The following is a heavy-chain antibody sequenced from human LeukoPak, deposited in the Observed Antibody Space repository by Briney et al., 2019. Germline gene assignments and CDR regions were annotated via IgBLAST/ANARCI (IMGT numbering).Heavy chain of an antibody. CDR1: GFTFSSYW. CDR2: IKQDGSEK. J-gene: IGHJ6*04. CDR3: ARGDYGDYYGMDV. Sequence: GGSLRLPCAASGFTFSSYWMSWVRQAPGKGLEWVANIKQDGSEKYYVDSVKGRFTISRDNAKNSLYLQMNSLRAEDTAVYYCARGDYGDYYGMDVWGKGTTVTVTS. V-gene: IGHV3-7*03. D-gene: IGHD4-17*01.